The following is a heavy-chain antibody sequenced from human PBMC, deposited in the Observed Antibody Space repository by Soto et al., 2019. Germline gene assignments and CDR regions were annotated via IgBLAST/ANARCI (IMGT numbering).Heavy chain of an antibody. CDR1: GFTFSSYA. V-gene: IGHV3-23*01. D-gene: IGHD6-6*01. J-gene: IGHJ4*02. CDR2: ISGSGGST. Sequence: EVQLLESGGGLVQPGGSLRLSCAASGFTFSSYAMSWVRQAPGKGLEWVSAISGSGGSTYYADSVKGRFTISRDNSKNTLYLQMNSLRAEDTAVYYCAKVKKGIAAPPKGFDYWGQGTLVTVSS. CDR3: AKVKKGIAAPPKGFDY.